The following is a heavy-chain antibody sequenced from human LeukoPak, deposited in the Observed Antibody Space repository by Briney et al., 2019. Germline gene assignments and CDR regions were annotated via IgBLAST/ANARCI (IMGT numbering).Heavy chain of an antibody. D-gene: IGHD5-12*01. J-gene: IGHJ4*02. Sequence: SETLSLTCTVSGGSISSYYWSWIRQPPGKGLEWIRYIYYSGSTNYNPSLKSRVTISVDTSKNQFSLKLSSVTAADTAVYYCARGPTGYSGYGSFDYWGQGTLVTVSS. V-gene: IGHV4-59*08. CDR3: ARGPTGYSGYGSFDY. CDR1: GGSISSYY. CDR2: IYYSGST.